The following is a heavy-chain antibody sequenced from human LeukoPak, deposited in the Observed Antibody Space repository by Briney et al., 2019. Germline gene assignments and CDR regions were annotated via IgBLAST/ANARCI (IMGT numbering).Heavy chain of an antibody. D-gene: IGHD2-15*01. J-gene: IGHJ3*02. Sequence: PETLSLTCAVYGGSFSGYYWSWIRQPPGKGLEWIGEINHSGSTNYNPSLKSRVTISVDTSKNQFSLKLSSVTAADTAVYYCARGVASVGDAFDIWGQGTMVTVSS. CDR2: INHSGST. CDR3: ARGVASVGDAFDI. CDR1: GGSFSGYY. V-gene: IGHV4-34*01.